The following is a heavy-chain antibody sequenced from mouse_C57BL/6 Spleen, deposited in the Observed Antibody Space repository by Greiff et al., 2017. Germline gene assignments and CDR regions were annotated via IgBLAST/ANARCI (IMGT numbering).Heavy chain of an antibody. D-gene: IGHD2-3*01. CDR3: ARSGYYVFYFDY. CDR1: GFTFSDYG. V-gene: IGHV5-17*01. CDR2: ISSGSSTI. Sequence: EVKVVESGGGLVKPGGSLKLSCAASGFTFSDYGMHWVRQAPEKGLEWVAYISSGSSTIYYADTVKGRFTISRDNAKNTLFLQMTSLRSEDTAMYYCARSGYYVFYFDYWGQGTTLTVSS. J-gene: IGHJ2*01.